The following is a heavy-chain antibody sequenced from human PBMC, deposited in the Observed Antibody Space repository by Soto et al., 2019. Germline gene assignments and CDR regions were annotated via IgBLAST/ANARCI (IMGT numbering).Heavy chain of an antibody. D-gene: IGHD4-17*01. CDR3: AKDLDGDYFDY. J-gene: IGHJ4*02. CDR2: ISGSGGST. Sequence: GGSLRLSCAASGFTFSSYAMSWVRQAPGKGLEWVSAISGSGGSTYYADSVKGRFTISRDNSKTTLYLQMNSLRAEDTAVYYRAKDLDGDYFDYWGQGTLVTVSS. V-gene: IGHV3-23*01. CDR1: GFTFSSYA.